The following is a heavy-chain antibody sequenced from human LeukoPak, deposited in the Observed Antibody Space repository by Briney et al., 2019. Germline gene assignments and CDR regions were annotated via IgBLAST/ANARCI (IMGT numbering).Heavy chain of an antibody. CDR1: GFTFSSYR. Sequence: GGSLRLSCAASGFTFSSYRMAWVRQAPGKGLEWVSSISTTSSDIYYPDSVKGRFTVSRDNARNSLYLQMNSLRADDTAVYYCARDFYCPNDVCYDYWGQGTLVTVS. CDR2: ISTTSSDI. D-gene: IGHD2-8*01. CDR3: ARDFYCPNDVCYDY. J-gene: IGHJ4*02. V-gene: IGHV3-21*06.